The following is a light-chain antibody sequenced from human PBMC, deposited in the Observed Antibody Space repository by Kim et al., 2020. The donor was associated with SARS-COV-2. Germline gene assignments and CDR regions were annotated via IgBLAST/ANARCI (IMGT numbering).Light chain of an antibody. CDR1: KLGDKY. Sequence: EAPGQTASITCAGDKLGDKYACWYQQKPGPSPALVIYQDSKRPSGIPERFSGSNSGNTATLTISGTQAMDEADYYCQAWDSSTGVFGTGTKVTVL. J-gene: IGLJ1*01. CDR3: QAWDSSTGV. CDR2: QDS. V-gene: IGLV3-1*01.